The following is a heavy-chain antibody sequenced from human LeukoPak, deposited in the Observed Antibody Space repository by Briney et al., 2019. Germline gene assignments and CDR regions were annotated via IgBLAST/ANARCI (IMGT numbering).Heavy chain of an antibody. D-gene: IGHD4-17*01. J-gene: IGHJ3*02. V-gene: IGHV3-48*04. CDR2: ISSSSSTI. CDR3: ARTDYGDYVGSAFDI. CDR1: GFTFSSYS. Sequence: GGSLRLSCAASGFTFSSYSMNWVRQAPGKGLEWVSYISSSSSTIYYADSVKGRFTISRDNAKNSLYLQMNSLRAEDTAVYYCARTDYGDYVGSAFDIWGQGTMVTVSS.